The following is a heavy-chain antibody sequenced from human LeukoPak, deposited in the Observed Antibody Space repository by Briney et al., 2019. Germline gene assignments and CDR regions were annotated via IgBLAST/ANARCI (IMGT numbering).Heavy chain of an antibody. Sequence: GGSLRLSCAASEFTFSSYGMHWVRQAPGKGLEWAAFIRYDGSNKYYADSVKGRFTISRDNSKNTLYLQMNSLRAEDTAVYYCAKGSSAWYGACVDYWGQGTLVTVSP. J-gene: IGHJ4*02. CDR2: IRYDGSNK. CDR3: AKGSSAWYGACVDY. CDR1: EFTFSSYG. D-gene: IGHD6-19*01. V-gene: IGHV3-30*02.